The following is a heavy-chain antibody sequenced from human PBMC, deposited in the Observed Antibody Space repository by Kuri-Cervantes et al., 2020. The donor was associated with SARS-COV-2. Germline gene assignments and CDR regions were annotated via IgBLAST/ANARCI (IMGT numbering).Heavy chain of an antibody. D-gene: IGHD2-21*01. CDR1: GFTFNTCA. J-gene: IGHJ4*02. CDR3: ARARVGVFDF. Sequence: GESLKISFAASGFTFNTCAMHWVRQAPGKGLEWVAMISSDGSNKNYADSVKGRFTISRDNSKNTLYLQINSLRTEDTAVFYCARARVGVFDFWGQGALVTVSS. CDR2: ISSDGSNK. V-gene: IGHV3-30*04.